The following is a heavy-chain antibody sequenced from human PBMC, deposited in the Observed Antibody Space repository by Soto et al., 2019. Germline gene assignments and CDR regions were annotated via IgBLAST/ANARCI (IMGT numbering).Heavy chain of an antibody. CDR3: AGGGGGSYGGNAAHFDI. Sequence: QVQLVESGGGVVQPGTSLRLSCEASGFTFSGFGMHWVRQAPGKGLEWVAVIWYDGSKKYYADCVKGRFTISRDNSKNALYLKRNSLRAEERAVYYWAGGGGGSYGGNAAHFDIWGQGTLVTVSS. CDR1: GFTFSGFG. D-gene: IGHD4-17*01. CDR2: IWYDGSKK. V-gene: IGHV3-33*01. J-gene: IGHJ3*02.